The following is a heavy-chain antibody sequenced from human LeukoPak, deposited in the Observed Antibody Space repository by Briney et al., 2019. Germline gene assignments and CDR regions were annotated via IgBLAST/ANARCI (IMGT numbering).Heavy chain of an antibody. V-gene: IGHV5-51*01. CDR3: ARCSCTNGVCYRYALDY. CDR1: GYIFTSYL. Sequence: GVSLKISCQGSGYIFTSYLIGWVRQLPGKGLVLIWMIYPCDSDTRYSPSFQGHVTISADKSISTAYLQWSSLKASDTAMYYCARCSCTNGVCYRYALDYWGQGTLVTVSS. D-gene: IGHD2-8*01. J-gene: IGHJ4*02. CDR2: IYPCDSDT.